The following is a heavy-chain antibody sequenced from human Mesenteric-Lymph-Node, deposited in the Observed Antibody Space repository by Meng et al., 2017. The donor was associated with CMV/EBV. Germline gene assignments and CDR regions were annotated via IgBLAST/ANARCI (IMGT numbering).Heavy chain of an antibody. J-gene: IGHJ4*02. CDR3: ARRFGFGDY. CDR2: INTNTGNP. D-gene: IGHD3-10*01. Sequence: KVSCNASGYAFTHFGINWVLQAPGQGLEWMGWINTNTGNPAYAQGFTGRFVFSLDTSASTAYLQINSLEADDTAFYYCARRFGFGDYWGQGSLVTVSS. CDR1: GYAFTHFG. V-gene: IGHV7-4-1*02.